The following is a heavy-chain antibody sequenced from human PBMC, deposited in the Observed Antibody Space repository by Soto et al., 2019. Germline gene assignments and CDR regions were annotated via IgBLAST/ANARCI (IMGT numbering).Heavy chain of an antibody. V-gene: IGHV1-18*01. J-gene: IGHJ6*03. Sequence: QVQLVQSGAEVKKPGASVKVSCKASGYSFTSHGISWVRQAPGQGLEWMGWISANSGDTNYAQKLQGRVTVTTDTSTSTAYSELRSLRSEDTAVYYCARMVRGSNIDYYHYIDVWGKGTTVTVSS. CDR3: ARMVRGSNIDYYHYIDV. CDR1: GYSFTSHG. CDR2: ISANSGDT. D-gene: IGHD3-10*01.